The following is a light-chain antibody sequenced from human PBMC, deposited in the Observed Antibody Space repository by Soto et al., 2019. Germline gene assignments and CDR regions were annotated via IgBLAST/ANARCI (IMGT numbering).Light chain of an antibody. CDR2: DAS. V-gene: IGKV1-33*01. J-gene: IGKJ2*01. Sequence: DIQMTQSPSSLSASVGDRVTITCQASQDIQNYINWYQHTPGKAPKLLIFDASNLQAGVASRFSGRASGTDFFLTISSLHPEDFATYFCQQHHDFPYTFGQGTQL. CDR1: QDIQNY. CDR3: QQHHDFPYT.